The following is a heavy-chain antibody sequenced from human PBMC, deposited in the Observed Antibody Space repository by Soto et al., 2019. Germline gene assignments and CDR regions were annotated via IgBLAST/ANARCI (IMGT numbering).Heavy chain of an antibody. CDR3: ARGNTIFGVVYHYYYGMDV. CDR2: IYYTGST. CDR1: SGSISSSSFY. V-gene: IGHV4-39*01. D-gene: IGHD3-3*01. Sequence: SETRSLTCTVSSGSISSSSFYWGWIRQPPGKGLEWIGSIYYTGSTYYNPSLKSRVTISIDTSKNQFSLKLSSVTAADTAVYYCARGNTIFGVVYHYYYGMDVWGQGTTVTSP. J-gene: IGHJ6*02.